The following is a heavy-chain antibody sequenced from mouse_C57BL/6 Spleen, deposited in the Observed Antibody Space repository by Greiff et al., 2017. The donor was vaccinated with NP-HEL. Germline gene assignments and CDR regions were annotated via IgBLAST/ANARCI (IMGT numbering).Heavy chain of an antibody. CDR3: ARTTVVAPFAY. CDR1: GYTFTSYW. Sequence: VQRVESGAELAKPGASVKLSCKASGYTFTSYWMHWVKQRPGQGLEWIGYINPSSGYTKYNQKFKDKATLTADKSSSTAYMQLSSLTYEDSAVYYCARTTVVAPFAYWGQGTLVTVSA. V-gene: IGHV1-7*01. J-gene: IGHJ3*01. CDR2: INPSSGYT. D-gene: IGHD1-1*01.